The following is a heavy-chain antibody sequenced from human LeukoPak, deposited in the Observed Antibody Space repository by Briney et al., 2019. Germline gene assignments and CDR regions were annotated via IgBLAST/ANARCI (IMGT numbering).Heavy chain of an antibody. CDR1: GLTVSSNY. CDR3: AKGDDHEDY. Sequence: GGSLRLSCAASGLTVSSNYMSWVRQAPGKGLEWVSAISGSGGSTYYADSVKGRFTISRDNSKNTLYLQMNSLRAEDTAVYYCAKGDDHEDYWGQGTLVTVSS. J-gene: IGHJ4*02. CDR2: ISGSGGST. V-gene: IGHV3-23*01.